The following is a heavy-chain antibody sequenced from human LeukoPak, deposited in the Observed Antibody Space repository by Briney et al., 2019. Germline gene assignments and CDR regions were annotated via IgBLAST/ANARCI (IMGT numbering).Heavy chain of an antibody. CDR1: GYTLTELS. CDR3: ATFPGGIAAATADY. Sequence: ASVKVSCKVSGYTLTELSMHWVRQAPGKGLEWMGGFDPEDGETIYAQKFQGRVTMTEDTSTDTAYMELSSLRSEDTAVYYCATFPGGIAAATADYWGQGTLVTVSS. D-gene: IGHD6-13*01. CDR2: FDPEDGET. J-gene: IGHJ4*02. V-gene: IGHV1-24*01.